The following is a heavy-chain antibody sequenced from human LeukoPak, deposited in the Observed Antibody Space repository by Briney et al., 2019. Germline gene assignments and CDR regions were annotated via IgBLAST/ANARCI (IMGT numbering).Heavy chain of an antibody. CDR1: GYTFTSYG. V-gene: IGHV1-18*01. J-gene: IGHJ4*02. CDR3: ARQTLAYCGGDCCSPEFDY. CDR2: ISAYNGNT. Sequence: ASVKVSCKASGYTFTSYGISWVRQAPGQGLEWMGWISAYNGNTNYAQKLQGRVTMTTDTSTSTAYMELRSLRSDDTAVYYCARQTLAYCGGDCCSPEFDYWGQGTLVTVSS. D-gene: IGHD2-21*02.